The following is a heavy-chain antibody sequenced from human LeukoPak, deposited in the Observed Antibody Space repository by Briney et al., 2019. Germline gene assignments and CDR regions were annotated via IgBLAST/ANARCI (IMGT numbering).Heavy chain of an antibody. D-gene: IGHD2-2*02. V-gene: IGHV3-7*01. CDR2: IKQDGSEK. CDR1: GFTFSSYW. Sequence: GGSLRLSCAASGFTFSSYWMSWVRQAPGKGLEWVANIKQDGSEKYYVDSVKGRFTISRDNAKNSLYLQMNSLRAEDTAVYYCARRKYQLLYSYYYYYMDVWGKGTTVTVSS. J-gene: IGHJ6*03. CDR3: ARRKYQLLYSYYYYYMDV.